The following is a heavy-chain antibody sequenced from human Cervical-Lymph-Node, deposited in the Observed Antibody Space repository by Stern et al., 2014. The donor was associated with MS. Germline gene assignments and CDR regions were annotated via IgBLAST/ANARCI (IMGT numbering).Heavy chain of an antibody. CDR3: ARDRGRSRAAAGID. D-gene: IGHD6-13*01. Sequence: QVQLVQSGAAVKKPGASVKVSCKASGYTFTSYGISWVRQAPGQGLEWMGWISAYNGNTNYEQKLQGRGTMTTDPSTSTAYMELRSLRSDDTAVYYCARDRGRSRAAAGIDWGQGTLVTVSS. J-gene: IGHJ4*02. V-gene: IGHV1-18*04. CDR1: GYTFTSYG. CDR2: ISAYNGNT.